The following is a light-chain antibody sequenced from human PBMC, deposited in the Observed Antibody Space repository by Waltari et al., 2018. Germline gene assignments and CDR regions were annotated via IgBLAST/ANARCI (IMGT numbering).Light chain of an antibody. CDR2: DTS. CDR3: QQRRNWPLT. V-gene: IGKV3-11*01. Sequence: DIVLTQSPAILSLSPGERASLSCRASQSVTNSLAWYQQKPGQAPRLLIYDTSNSATGIPARFSSSGFGTDFTLTISSLEPEDFAVYYCQQRRNWPLTFGGGTKVEIK. J-gene: IGKJ4*01. CDR1: QSVTNS.